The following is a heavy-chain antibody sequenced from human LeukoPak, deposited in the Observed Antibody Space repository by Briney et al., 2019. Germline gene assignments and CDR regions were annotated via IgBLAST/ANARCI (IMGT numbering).Heavy chain of an antibody. CDR1: GYTLTELS. CDR2: FDPEDGET. V-gene: IGHV1-24*01. D-gene: IGHD2-21*02. CDR3: ATCVGGDCFLFDY. Sequence: ASVKLSCKVSGYTLTELSMHLVRHAPGKGLEWMGGFDPEDGETIYAQKFQGRVTMTEDTSTDTAYMELSSLRSEDTAVYYCATCVGGDCFLFDYWGQGTLVTVSS. J-gene: IGHJ4*02.